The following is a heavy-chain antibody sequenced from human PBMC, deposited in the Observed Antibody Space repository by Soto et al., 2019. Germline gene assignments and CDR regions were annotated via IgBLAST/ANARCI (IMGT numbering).Heavy chain of an antibody. V-gene: IGHV4-59*01. CDR1: GGSISSYY. CDR2: IYYSGST. Sequence: SETLSLTCTVSGGSISSYYWSWIRQPPGKGLEWIGYIYYSGSTNYNPSLKSRVTISVDTSKNQFSLKLSSVTAADTAVYYCARDARGDSSGWPDDAFDIWGQGTMVTVSS. CDR3: ARDARGDSSGWPDDAFDI. D-gene: IGHD6-19*01. J-gene: IGHJ3*02.